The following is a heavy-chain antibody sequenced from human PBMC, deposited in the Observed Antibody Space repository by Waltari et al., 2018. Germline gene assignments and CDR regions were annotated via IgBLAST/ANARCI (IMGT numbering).Heavy chain of an antibody. CDR1: GYSFTSYW. V-gene: IGHV5-51*01. J-gene: IGHJ4*02. D-gene: IGHD5-12*01. CDR3: ARGVVATIDYYFDY. Sequence: EVQLVQSGAEVKKPGESLKISCKGSGYSFTSYWIGWVRQMPGKGLEWMGIIYPGDSDTRYSPSFKGQVTISADKSISTAYLQWSSLRSEDTAVYYCARGVVATIDYYFDYWGQGTLVTVSS. CDR2: IYPGDSDT.